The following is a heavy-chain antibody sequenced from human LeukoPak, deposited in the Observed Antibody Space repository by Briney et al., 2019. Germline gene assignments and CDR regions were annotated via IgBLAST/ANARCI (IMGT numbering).Heavy chain of an antibody. CDR3: ARGREYSSSSLDDAFDI. D-gene: IGHD6-6*01. CDR1: GYTFTSYD. Sequence: ASVKVSCKASGYTFTSYDINWVRQATGQGLEWMGWMDPNSGNTGHAQKFQGRVTMTRNTSISTAYMELSSLRSEDTAVYYCARGREYSSSSLDDAFDIWGQGTMVTVSS. J-gene: IGHJ3*02. V-gene: IGHV1-8*01. CDR2: MDPNSGNT.